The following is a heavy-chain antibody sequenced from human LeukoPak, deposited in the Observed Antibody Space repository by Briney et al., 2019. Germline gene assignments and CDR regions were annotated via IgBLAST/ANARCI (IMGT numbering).Heavy chain of an antibody. Sequence: SETLSLTCTVSGYSLSSGYYWGWIRQPPGKGLEWIGSVDHSGGTYYNPSLRSRVSISVDTSKNQFSLKLSSVTAADTAVYYCARGGDYPFDYWGQGTLVTVSS. CDR2: VDHSGGT. CDR1: GYSLSSGYY. D-gene: IGHD3-10*01. V-gene: IGHV4-38-2*02. CDR3: ARGGDYPFDY. J-gene: IGHJ4*02.